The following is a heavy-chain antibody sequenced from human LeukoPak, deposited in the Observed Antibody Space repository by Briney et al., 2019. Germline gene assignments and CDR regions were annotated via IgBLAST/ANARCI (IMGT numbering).Heavy chain of an antibody. CDR1: GGSISSGDYY. CDR3: ASDRRGGSGSYSPLGY. V-gene: IGHV4-30-4*01. D-gene: IGHD3-10*01. J-gene: IGHJ4*02. CDR2: IYYSGST. Sequence: PSETLSLTCTVSGGSISSGDYYWSWIRQPPGKGLECIGYIYYSGSTYYNPSLKSRVTISVDTSKNQFSLKLSSVTAADTAVYYCASDRRGGSGSYSPLGYWGQGTLVTVSS.